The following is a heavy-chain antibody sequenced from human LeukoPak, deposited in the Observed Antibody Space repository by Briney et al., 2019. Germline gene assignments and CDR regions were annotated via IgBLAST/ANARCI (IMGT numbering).Heavy chain of an antibody. CDR3: ARQLGYCSSTSCYADKVDY. CDR2: IYYSGST. D-gene: IGHD2-2*01. V-gene: IGHV4-39*01. Sequence: SGTLSLTCTVSGGSISSSSYYWGWIRQPPGKGLERIGSIYYSGSTYYNPSLKSRVTISVDTSKNQFSLKLSSVTAADTAVYYCARQLGYCSSTSCYADKVDYWGQGTLVTVSS. CDR1: GGSISSSSYY. J-gene: IGHJ4*02.